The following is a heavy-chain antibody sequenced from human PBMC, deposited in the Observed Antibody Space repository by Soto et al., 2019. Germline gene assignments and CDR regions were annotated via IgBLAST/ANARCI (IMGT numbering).Heavy chain of an antibody. Sequence: PGESLKISCKGSGYSFTSYWIGWVRQMPGKGLEWMGIIYPGDSDTRYSPSFQGQVTISADKSISTAYLQWSSLKASDTAMYYCARHKGARTKVVTQNVYYYYGMDVWGQGTTVTVSS. V-gene: IGHV5-51*01. J-gene: IGHJ6*02. D-gene: IGHD2-21*02. CDR2: IYPGDSDT. CDR3: ARHKGARTKVVTQNVYYYYGMDV. CDR1: GYSFTSYW.